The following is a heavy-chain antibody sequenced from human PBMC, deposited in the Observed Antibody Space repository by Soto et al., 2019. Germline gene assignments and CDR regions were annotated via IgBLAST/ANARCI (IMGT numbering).Heavy chain of an antibody. V-gene: IGHV4-34*01. Sequence: SETLSLTXAVYGGSFSGYYWSWIRQPPGKGLEWIVEINHSGSTNYNPSLKSRVTISVDTSKNQFSLKLSSVTAADTAVYYCAAGEDFWSGYSYNWFDPWGQGPLVTVSS. CDR3: AAGEDFWSGYSYNWFDP. D-gene: IGHD3-3*01. CDR1: GGSFSGYY. J-gene: IGHJ5*02. CDR2: INHSGST.